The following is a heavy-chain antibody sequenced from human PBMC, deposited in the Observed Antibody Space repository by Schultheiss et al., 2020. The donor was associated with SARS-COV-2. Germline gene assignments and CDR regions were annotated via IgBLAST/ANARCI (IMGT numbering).Heavy chain of an antibody. CDR1: GFTFDDYA. CDR2: ISWDSGTI. CDR3: AKGMTTVPTYNWFDP. Sequence: GGSLRLSCAASGFTFDDYAMHWVRQAPGKGLEWVSAISWDSGTIGYADSVKGRFTISRDNAKNSLDLQMNSLRPEDTALYYCAKGMTTVPTYNWFDPWGQGTLVTVSS. V-gene: IGHV3-9*01. J-gene: IGHJ5*02. D-gene: IGHD4-17*01.